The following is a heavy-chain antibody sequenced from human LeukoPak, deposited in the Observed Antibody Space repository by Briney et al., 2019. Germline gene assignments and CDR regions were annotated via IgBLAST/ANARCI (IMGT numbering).Heavy chain of an antibody. CDR2: INHSGST. CDR3: ARGARHRFLEWSYYYYGMDV. J-gene: IGHJ6*02. D-gene: IGHD3-3*01. Sequence: SETLSLTCAVYGGSFSGYYWSWIRQPPVKGLEWIGEINHSGSTNYNPSLKSRVTISVDTSKNQFSLKLSSVTAADTAVYYCARGARHRFLEWSYYYYGMDVWGQGTTVTVSS. V-gene: IGHV4-34*01. CDR1: GGSFSGYY.